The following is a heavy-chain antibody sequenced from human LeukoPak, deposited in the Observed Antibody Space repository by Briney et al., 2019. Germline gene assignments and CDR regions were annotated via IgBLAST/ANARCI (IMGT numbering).Heavy chain of an antibody. CDR2: IWYDGSSK. D-gene: IGHD5-18*01. CDR1: GFTFSSYG. J-gene: IGHJ4*02. Sequence: GGSLRLSCAASGFTFSSYGMHWVRQAPGKGLEWVAVIWYDGSSKYYADSVKGRFTISRDNSKNTLYLQMNSLRAEDTAVYYCARDGTRYSYGVLDYWGQGTLVTVSS. V-gene: IGHV3-33*01. CDR3: ARDGTRYSYGVLDY.